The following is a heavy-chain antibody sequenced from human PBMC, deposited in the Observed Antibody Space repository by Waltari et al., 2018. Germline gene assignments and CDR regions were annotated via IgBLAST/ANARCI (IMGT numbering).Heavy chain of an antibody. Sequence: QVQLVQSGSELKKPGASVKLSCKASGYSLTNERMMWVRQAPGQGLEWMGWINTNTGNPTYAQAFTGLLVLSVDTSVNTAFLQINTLKAEDTAVYYCVRGGYGGYSYIDYWGQGTLVTVSS. V-gene: IGHV7-4-1*02. D-gene: IGHD5-12*01. CDR3: VRGGYGGYSYIDY. CDR1: GYSLTNER. CDR2: INTNTGNP. J-gene: IGHJ4*02.